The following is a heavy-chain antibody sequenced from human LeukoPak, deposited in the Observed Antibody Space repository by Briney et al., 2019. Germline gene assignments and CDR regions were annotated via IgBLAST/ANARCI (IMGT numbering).Heavy chain of an antibody. CDR2: IYQSGST. V-gene: IGHV4-38-2*02. Sequence: PSETLSLTCTVSGYSISSDYYWGWIRQPPGKGLEWIGSIYQSGSTYYNPSLKSRVTISVDTSKNQFSLKLSSVTAADTAVYYCARDSGSYYYYYYMDVWGKGTTVTVSS. CDR3: ARDSGSYYYYYYMDV. D-gene: IGHD1-26*01. CDR1: GYSISSDYY. J-gene: IGHJ6*03.